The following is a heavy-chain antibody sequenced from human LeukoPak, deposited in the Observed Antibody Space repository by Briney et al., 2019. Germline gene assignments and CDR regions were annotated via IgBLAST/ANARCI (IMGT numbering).Heavy chain of an antibody. V-gene: IGHV4-39*07. D-gene: IGHD6-19*01. CDR3: ARVITSGLYYFGD. J-gene: IGHJ4*02. Sequence: SETLSLTCTVSGGSISSSSYYWGWIRQPPGKGLEWIGSIYYSGSTYYNPSLKSRVTISVDTSKNQFSLKLSSVTAADTAMYYCARVITSGLYYFGDWGQGTLVTVSS. CDR2: IYYSGST. CDR1: GGSISSSSYY.